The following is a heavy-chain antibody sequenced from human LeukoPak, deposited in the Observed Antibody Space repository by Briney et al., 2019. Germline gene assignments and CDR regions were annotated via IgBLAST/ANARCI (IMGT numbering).Heavy chain of an antibody. V-gene: IGHV1-69*04. CDR1: GDTFSRNT. CDR3: ARDGGAALSLDI. J-gene: IGHJ3*02. D-gene: IGHD3-16*01. Sequence: SVKVSCKASGDTFSRNTNSWVRQAPGQGLEWMGRSIPILDMANYAQKFQGRVTITADKSTSTAYMELSSLRSEDTAVYYCARDGGAALSLDIWGQGTMVTVSS. CDR2: SIPILDMA.